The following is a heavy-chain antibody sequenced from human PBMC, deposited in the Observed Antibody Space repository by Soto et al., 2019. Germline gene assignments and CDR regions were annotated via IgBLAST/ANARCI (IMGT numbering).Heavy chain of an antibody. V-gene: IGHV3-30-3*01. CDR3: ARDQGTVTNYYGMDV. CDR1: GFTFSSYA. Sequence: QVQLVESGGGVVQPGRSLRLSCAASGFTFSSYAMHWVRQAPGKGLEWVAVISYDGSNKYYADSVKGRFTISRDNSKNTRYLQMNSLRAEDTAVYYCARDQGTVTNYYGMDVWGQGTTVTVSS. J-gene: IGHJ6*02. CDR2: ISYDGSNK. D-gene: IGHD4-4*01.